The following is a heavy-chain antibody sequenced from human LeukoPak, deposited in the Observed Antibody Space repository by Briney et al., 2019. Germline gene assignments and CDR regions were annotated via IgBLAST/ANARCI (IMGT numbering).Heavy chain of an antibody. CDR3: ARDQEAFDY. V-gene: IGHV1-46*01. J-gene: IGHJ4*02. Sequence: ASVKVSCKASGYSFTSNYIHWVRQAPGQGLEWMGMIYPRDGSTSYAQKFQGRVTVTRDTSTSTVHMEPSGLRSEDTAVYYCARDQEAFDYWGQGTLVTVSS. CDR1: GYSFTSNY. CDR2: IYPRDGST.